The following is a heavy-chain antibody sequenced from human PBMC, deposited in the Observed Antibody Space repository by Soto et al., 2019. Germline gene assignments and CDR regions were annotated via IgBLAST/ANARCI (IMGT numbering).Heavy chain of an antibody. D-gene: IGHD2-15*01. CDR3: ARTDTDIFDY. Sequence: QVQLQESGPGLVKPSETLSLTCTVSGGSISSYYWSWIRQPPGKGLEWIGYIYYSGSTNYNPSLKSRVTISVDTSKNQFSLKLSSVTAADTAVYYCARTDTDIFDYWGQGTLVTVSS. J-gene: IGHJ4*02. CDR1: GGSISSYY. V-gene: IGHV4-59*01. CDR2: IYYSGST.